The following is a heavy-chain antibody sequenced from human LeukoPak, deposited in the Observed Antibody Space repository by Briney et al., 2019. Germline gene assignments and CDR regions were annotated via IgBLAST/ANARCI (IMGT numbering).Heavy chain of an antibody. CDR1: GYTFTSYG. J-gene: IGHJ4*02. V-gene: IGHV1-18*01. CDR2: ISAYNGNT. Sequence: EASVTVSCKASGYTFTSYGISWVRQAPGQGLEWMGWISAYNGNTNYAQKFQGRVTMTRDTSTSTVYMDPSSLRSEDTAVYYCARAQGPNWGSRGYFDYWGQGTLVTVSS. D-gene: IGHD7-27*01. CDR3: ARAQGPNWGSRGYFDY.